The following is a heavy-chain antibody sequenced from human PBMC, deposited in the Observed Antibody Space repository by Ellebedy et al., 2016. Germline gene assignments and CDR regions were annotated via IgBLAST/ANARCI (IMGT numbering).Heavy chain of an antibody. Sequence: SETLSLXCAVYGGSFSGYYWSWIRQPPGKGLEWIGEINHSGSTNYNPSLKSRVTISVDTSKNQFSLKLSSVTAADTAVYYCARGGGVVTAIPYFDYWGQGTLITVSS. D-gene: IGHD2-21*02. CDR3: ARGGGVVTAIPYFDY. V-gene: IGHV4-34*01. CDR2: INHSGST. J-gene: IGHJ4*02. CDR1: GGSFSGYY.